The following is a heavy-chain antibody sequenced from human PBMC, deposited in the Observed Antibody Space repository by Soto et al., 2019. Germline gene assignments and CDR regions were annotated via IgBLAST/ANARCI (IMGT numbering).Heavy chain of an antibody. CDR1: GFTFSTYS. Sequence: GGSLRLSCAASGFTFSTYSMNWVRQAPGKGLEWVSSISGSGNYTHYADFLRGRFTISRDNAKTALYLQMNSLRAEDTAVYYCAREGINNYNEYYFDSWGQGTVVTVSS. D-gene: IGHD4-4*01. V-gene: IGHV3-21*01. CDR3: AREGINNYNEYYFDS. J-gene: IGHJ4*02. CDR2: ISGSGNYT.